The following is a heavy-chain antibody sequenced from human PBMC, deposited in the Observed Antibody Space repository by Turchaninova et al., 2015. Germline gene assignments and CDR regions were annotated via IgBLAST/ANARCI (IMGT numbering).Heavy chain of an antibody. D-gene: IGHD4-23*01. CDR2: IYWDEDK. CDR1: GFLLSTYGPG. J-gene: IGHJ4*02. Sequence: QITLKESGPTLVNPTQPLPLTCTFSGFLLSTYGPGVGWIRHSPGKALEWLACIYWDEDKRYSPSLKTRLTSTKDTSKNQVVLTMTNMDPVDTATYYCAHRRPYGGISGHFDYWGQGSLVTVSS. V-gene: IGHV2-5*02. CDR3: AHRRPYGGISGHFDY.